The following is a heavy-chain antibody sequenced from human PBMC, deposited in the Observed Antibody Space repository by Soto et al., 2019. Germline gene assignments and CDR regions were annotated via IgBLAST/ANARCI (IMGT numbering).Heavy chain of an antibody. J-gene: IGHJ4*02. CDR1: GYTFTNYA. CDR2: INAANGNT. Sequence: GASVKVSCKASGYTFTNYAMHWVRQAPGQRLEWMGWINAANGNTKYSQKFQGRVAITRDTSASTAYMEVSSLGSEDTAVYFCARDLSRLVSGAFDYWGQGTLVTVSS. V-gene: IGHV1-3*01. CDR3: ARDLSRLVSGAFDY. D-gene: IGHD3-9*01.